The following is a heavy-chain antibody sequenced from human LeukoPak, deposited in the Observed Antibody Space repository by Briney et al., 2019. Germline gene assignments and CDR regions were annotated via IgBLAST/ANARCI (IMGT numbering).Heavy chain of an antibody. J-gene: IGHJ3*02. Sequence: SETLSLTCTVSGASTSHFYWNWIRQPPAKGLEWIGYMHNSGSSKHSPSLKSRVTISIDTSKNQFSLQLTSVTAADTAIYYCARSAEWLRNAFDIWGQGTMVSVPS. CDR1: GASTSHFY. CDR2: MHNSGSS. CDR3: ARSAEWLRNAFDI. V-gene: IGHV4-59*01. D-gene: IGHD5-12*01.